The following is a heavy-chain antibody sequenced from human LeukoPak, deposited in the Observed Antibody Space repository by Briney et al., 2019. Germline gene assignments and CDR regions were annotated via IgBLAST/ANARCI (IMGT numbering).Heavy chain of an antibody. V-gene: IGHV3-48*04. J-gene: IGHJ4*02. Sequence: GGSLRLSCAASGFTFTTYSMNWVRQTPGKGLEWVSYISGSSSAIHYADSVKGRFTISRDNANNSLYLQMNSLRAEDTAVYYCAREAEGSGYDSSGLFDYWGQGTLVTVSS. D-gene: IGHD3-22*01. CDR1: GFTFTTYS. CDR3: AREAEGSGYDSSGLFDY. CDR2: ISGSSSAI.